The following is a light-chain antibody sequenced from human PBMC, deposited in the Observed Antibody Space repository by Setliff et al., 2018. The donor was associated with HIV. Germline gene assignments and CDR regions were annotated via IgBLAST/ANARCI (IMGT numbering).Light chain of an antibody. V-gene: IGLV2-14*03. CDR1: SSDVGAYNY. CDR3: SSYTSSHV. J-gene: IGLJ1*01. CDR2: DVS. Sequence: QSALTQPPSASGSPGQSVTISCTGTSSDVGAYNYVSWYQQHPGKAPKLMIYDVSNRPSGVSNRFSGSKSDNTASLTISGLQAEDEADYYCSSYTSSHVFGTGTKVTVL.